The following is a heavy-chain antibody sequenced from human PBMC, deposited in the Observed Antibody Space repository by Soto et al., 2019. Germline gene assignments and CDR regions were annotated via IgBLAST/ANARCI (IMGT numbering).Heavy chain of an antibody. V-gene: IGHV4-39*01. J-gene: IGHJ4*01. Sequence: SETLSLTCTVSGVSIISSNQYWAWIRQSPGKGLGWIATFYYDGSTHYNPSLNSRVATSLDTSKNQFSLRLDSVTAADTALYYCARHAIGHWLVRYFDYWGQGTLVTVSS. CDR1: GVSIISSNQY. CDR2: FYYDGST. CDR3: ARHAIGHWLVRYFDY. D-gene: IGHD6-19*01.